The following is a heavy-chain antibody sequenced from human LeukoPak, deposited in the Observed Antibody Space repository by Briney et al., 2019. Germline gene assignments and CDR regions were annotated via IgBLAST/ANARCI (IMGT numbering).Heavy chain of an antibody. CDR3: ARPYYYDSRIDP. CDR2: MYYSGST. J-gene: IGHJ5*02. D-gene: IGHD3-22*01. V-gene: IGHV4-30-4*01. Sequence: SETLSLTCTVSGGSISSGDYYWSWIRQPPGKGLEWIAYMYYSGSTHYNPSLKSRVTMSADTSKNQLSLKLSSVTAADTAVYYCARPYYYDSRIDPWGQGILVTVSS. CDR1: GGSISSGDYY.